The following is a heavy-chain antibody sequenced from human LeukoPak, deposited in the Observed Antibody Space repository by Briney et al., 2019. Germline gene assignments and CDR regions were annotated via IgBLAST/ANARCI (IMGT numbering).Heavy chain of an antibody. D-gene: IGHD3-16*01. CDR1: GFTFSSYS. Sequence: PGGSLRLSCAASGFTFSSYSMNWVRQAPGKGLEWVSYSSSSSSYIYYADSVKGRFTISRDNAKNSLHLQMNSLRAEDTAVYYCVRNRGAMLQGAFDIWGPGTMVTVSS. CDR3: VRNRGAMLQGAFDI. V-gene: IGHV3-21*01. CDR2: SSSSSSYI. J-gene: IGHJ3*02.